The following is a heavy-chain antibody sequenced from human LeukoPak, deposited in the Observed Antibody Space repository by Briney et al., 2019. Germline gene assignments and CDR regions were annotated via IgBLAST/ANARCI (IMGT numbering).Heavy chain of an antibody. D-gene: IGHD3-10*01. V-gene: IGHV4-34*01. J-gene: IGHJ5*02. CDR3: ARGGVVLWFGEFDP. CDR1: GGSFSGYY. Sequence: SETLSLTCAVYGGSFSGYYWSWIRQPPGKWLEWIGEINHSGSTNYNPSLKSRVTISVDTSKNQFSLKLSSVTAADTAVYYCARGGVVLWFGEFDPWGQGTLVTVSS. CDR2: INHSGST.